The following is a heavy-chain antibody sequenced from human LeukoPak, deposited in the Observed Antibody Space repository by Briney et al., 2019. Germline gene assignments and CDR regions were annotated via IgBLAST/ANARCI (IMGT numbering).Heavy chain of an antibody. V-gene: IGHV3-74*01. D-gene: IGHD4-11*01. CDR3: AKGGSKAPDY. Sequence: GGSLRLSCAASGFTFSNYWMHWVRQAPGKGLVWVSRIHSDGSSTTYADSVKGRFTISRDNAKNTLYLQMNSLTAEDTAVCYCAKGGSKAPDYWGQGTLVTVSS. CDR1: GFTFSNYW. J-gene: IGHJ4*02. CDR2: IHSDGSST.